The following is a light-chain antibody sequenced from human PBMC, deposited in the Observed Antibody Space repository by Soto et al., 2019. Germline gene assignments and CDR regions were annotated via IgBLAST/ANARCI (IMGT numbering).Light chain of an antibody. V-gene: IGLV2-11*01. CDR2: DVS. J-gene: IGLJ3*02. CDR1: SGDVGGYNF. Sequence: QSVLTQPRSVSGSPGQSVTISRTGTSGDVGGYNFVSWYQQHPGKAPTLMIFDVSQRPSGVPDRFSGSKSGNTASLTISGLQADDEADYYCCSYGGSYTWVFGGGTQLTVL. CDR3: CSYGGSYTWV.